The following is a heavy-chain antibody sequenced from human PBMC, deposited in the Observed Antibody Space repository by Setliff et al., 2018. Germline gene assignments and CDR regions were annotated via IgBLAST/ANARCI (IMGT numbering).Heavy chain of an antibody. CDR1: GGSISSSSYY. V-gene: IGHV4-39*07. D-gene: IGHD2-8*01. CDR3: ARIDIVLMVYAD. CDR2: INHSGST. J-gene: IGHJ3*01. Sequence: KPSETLSLTCTVSGGSISSSSYYWGWIRQPPGKGLEWIGEINHSGSTNHNPSLKSRVTISVDTSKNQFSLKLSSVTAADTAVYYCARIDIVLMVYADWGQGTMVTVSS.